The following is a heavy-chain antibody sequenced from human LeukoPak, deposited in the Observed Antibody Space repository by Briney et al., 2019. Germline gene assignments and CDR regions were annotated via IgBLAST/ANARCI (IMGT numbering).Heavy chain of an antibody. V-gene: IGHV4-59*01. CDR2: IYYSGST. D-gene: IGHD6-13*01. Sequence: TTSETLSLTCTVSGGSISSYYWSWIRQPPGKGLEWIGYIYYSGSTNYNPSLKSRVTISVDTSKNQFSLKLSSVTAADTAVYHCARDTDSSSWFRRFDPWGQGTLVTVSS. CDR3: ARDTDSSSWFRRFDP. CDR1: GGSISSYY. J-gene: IGHJ5*02.